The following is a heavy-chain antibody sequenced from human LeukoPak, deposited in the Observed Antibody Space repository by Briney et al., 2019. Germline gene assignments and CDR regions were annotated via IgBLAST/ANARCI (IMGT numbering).Heavy chain of an antibody. CDR1: GLTFRSYA. V-gene: IGHV3-23*01. D-gene: IGHD3-22*01. J-gene: IGHJ4*02. CDR2: VRGSGEST. Sequence: GESLRLSCAASGLTFRSYAMSWVGEAPGKGVEWVWAVRGSGESTYYADSVKGLFTISRDNSKNTLYLQMNSLRVEDTAVYYCAKETGYDSSGGFDYWGQGTLVTVSS. CDR3: AKETGYDSSGGFDY.